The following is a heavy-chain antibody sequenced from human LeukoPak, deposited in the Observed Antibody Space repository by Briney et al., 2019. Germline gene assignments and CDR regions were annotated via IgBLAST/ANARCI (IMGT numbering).Heavy chain of an antibody. D-gene: IGHD2-15*01. CDR2: IYYSGST. V-gene: IGHV4-30-4*08. CDR1: GGSISSGDYY. CDR3: ARGVPFYCSGGSCYTILYYFDY. J-gene: IGHJ4*02. Sequence: KASQTLSLTCTVSGGSISSGDYYWSWIRQPPGKGLEWIGYIYYSGSTYYNPSLKSRVTISVDTSKNQFPLKLSSVTAADTAVYYCARGVPFYCSGGSCYTILYYFDYWGQGTLVTVSS.